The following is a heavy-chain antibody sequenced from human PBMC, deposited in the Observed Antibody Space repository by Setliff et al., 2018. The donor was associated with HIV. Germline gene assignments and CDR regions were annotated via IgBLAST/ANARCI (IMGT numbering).Heavy chain of an antibody. CDR1: GYSFTNYW. CDR3: ARLAPIQLWPRDCWFDP. J-gene: IGHJ5*02. V-gene: IGHV5-51*01. CDR2: IYPGDSDT. D-gene: IGHD5-18*01. Sequence: PGESLKISCQGSGYSFTNYWIGWVRQMPGKGLEWMGIIYPGDSDTRYSPSFQGQVTISADKSISTAYLQWSSLKASDTAMYYCARLAPIQLWPRDCWFDPWGQGTLVTVSS.